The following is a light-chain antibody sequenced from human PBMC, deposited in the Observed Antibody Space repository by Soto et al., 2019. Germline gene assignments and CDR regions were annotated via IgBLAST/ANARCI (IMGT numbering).Light chain of an antibody. J-gene: IGKJ1*01. CDR2: GAS. V-gene: IGKV3-15*01. CDR1: QSANSH. Sequence: EIVMTQSPATLSVSPGERATLSCRASQSANSHLAWYQQKPGQAPRLLIYGASTRATGIPARFSGSGSGTEFTLTISSLQSEDFAVYYCQQYNNWPPWTFGQGTKVEI. CDR3: QQYNNWPPWT.